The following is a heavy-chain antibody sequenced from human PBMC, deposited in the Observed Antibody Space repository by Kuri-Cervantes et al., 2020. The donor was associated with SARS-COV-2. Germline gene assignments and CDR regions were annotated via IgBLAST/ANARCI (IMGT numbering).Heavy chain of an antibody. CDR1: GASINNNVYY. J-gene: IGHJ6*02. CDR2: IYYSGST. D-gene: IGHD3-10*01. CDR3: ARGMKYYGSGNSNGMGV. V-gene: IGHV4-39*02. Sequence: SEPLSPTCTVSGASINNNVYYPVWIRQPPGKGLEWIGSIYYSGSTYYNPSLKSRVSISLDTSKNQFSLNLSSVTAADTAVYYCARGMKYYGSGNSNGMGVWGQGTTVTVSS.